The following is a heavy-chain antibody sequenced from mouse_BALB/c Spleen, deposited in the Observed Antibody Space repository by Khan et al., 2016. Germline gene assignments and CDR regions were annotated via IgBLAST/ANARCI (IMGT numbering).Heavy chain of an antibody. J-gene: IGHJ3*01. CDR3: ARSHYDYDVWFAY. Sequence: VQLKQSGAELVKPGASVKLSCTAAGFNIKDTYMHWVKQRPEQGLEWIGRIDPANGNTKYDPKFPGKATITADTSSNTAYLQLSSLTSEDTAVYYSARSHYDYDVWFAYWGQGTLVTVSA. V-gene: IGHV14-3*02. CDR2: IDPANGNT. CDR1: GFNIKDTY. D-gene: IGHD2-4*01.